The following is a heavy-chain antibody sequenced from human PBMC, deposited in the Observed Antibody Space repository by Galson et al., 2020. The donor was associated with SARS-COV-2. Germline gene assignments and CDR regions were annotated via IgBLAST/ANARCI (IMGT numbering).Heavy chain of an antibody. V-gene: IGHV3-9*01. Sequence: SLKISCAASGFTFEDYAIHWVRQAPGKGLEWGSGISWNSGSIGYADSVKGRFTISRDNAKNSLYLQMNSLRAEDTALYYCAKDRAAYCGGDCYPTAYFGYWGQGTLVTVSS. D-gene: IGHD2-21*01. CDR1: GFTFEDYA. CDR3: AKDRAAYCGGDCYPTAYFGY. CDR2: ISWNSGSI. J-gene: IGHJ4*02.